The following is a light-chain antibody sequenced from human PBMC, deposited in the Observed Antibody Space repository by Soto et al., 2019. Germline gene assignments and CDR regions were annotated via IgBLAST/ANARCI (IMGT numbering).Light chain of an antibody. CDR3: SSYTTGGTHI. Sequence: QSALTQPASVFGSPGQSITISCTGTRNDVGGYNFVSWHQQHPGKAPKLLIFDVSDRPSEVSHRFSGSKSGYTASLTISGLQAEDEADYYCSSYTTGGTHIFGGGTKLTVL. V-gene: IGLV2-14*03. CDR1: RNDVGGYNF. J-gene: IGLJ2*01. CDR2: DVS.